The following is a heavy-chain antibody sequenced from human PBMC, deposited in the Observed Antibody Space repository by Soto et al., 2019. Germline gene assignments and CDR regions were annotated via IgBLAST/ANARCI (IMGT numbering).Heavy chain of an antibody. CDR2: ISYDGNNK. CDR1: GFTFSSYG. V-gene: IGHV3-30*18. Sequence: QVQLVESGGGVVQPGRSLRLSCAASGFTFSSYGMHWVRQAPGKGLEWVAVISYDGNNKYYADSVKGRFTISRDNSKNTLYLQMNSLRAEDTAVYYCAKGAYSASYLDYWGQGTLVTVSS. J-gene: IGHJ4*02. D-gene: IGHD1-26*01. CDR3: AKGAYSASYLDY.